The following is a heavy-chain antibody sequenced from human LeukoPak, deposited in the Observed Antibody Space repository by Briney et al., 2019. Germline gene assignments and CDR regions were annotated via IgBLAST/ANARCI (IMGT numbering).Heavy chain of an antibody. J-gene: IGHJ6*02. CDR2: INPNSGGT. CDR3: ARDSVSGWYSDGMDV. Sequence: GASVKVSCKASGYTFTGYYMHWVRQAPGQGLEWMGWINPNSGGTNYAQKFQGWVTMTRDTSISTAYMELSRLRSDDTAVHYCARDSVSGWYSDGMDVWGQGTTVTVSS. D-gene: IGHD6-19*01. CDR1: GYTFTGYY. V-gene: IGHV1-2*04.